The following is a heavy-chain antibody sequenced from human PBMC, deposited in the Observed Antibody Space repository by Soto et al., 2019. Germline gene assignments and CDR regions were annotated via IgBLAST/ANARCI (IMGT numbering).Heavy chain of an antibody. J-gene: IGHJ4*02. CDR1: GFTFSSYG. CDR3: AKDALTHTNIRRKQQLVYHFDY. D-gene: IGHD6-13*01. CDR2: ISYDGSNK. V-gene: IGHV3-30*18. Sequence: GGSLRLSCAASGFTFSSYGMHWVRQAPGKGLEWVAVISYDGSNKYYADSVKGRFTISRDNSKNTLYLQMNSLRAEDTAVYYCAKDALTHTNIRRKQQLVYHFDYWGQGTLVTVSS.